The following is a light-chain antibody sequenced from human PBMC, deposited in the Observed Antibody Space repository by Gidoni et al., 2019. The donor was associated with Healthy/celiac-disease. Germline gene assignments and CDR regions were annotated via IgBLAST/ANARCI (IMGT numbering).Light chain of an antibody. CDR3: AAWDDSLNGWV. CDR1: SSNIGSKT. J-gene: IGLJ3*02. V-gene: IGLV1-44*01. Sequence: QSVLPQPPSASGTPGQRVTISCSGSSSNIGSKTVNWYQQLPGTAPKLLIYSNKQRPSGVPDRFAGSKSGTSASLAISGLQSEDEADYYCAAWDDSLNGWVFGGGTKLTVL. CDR2: SNK.